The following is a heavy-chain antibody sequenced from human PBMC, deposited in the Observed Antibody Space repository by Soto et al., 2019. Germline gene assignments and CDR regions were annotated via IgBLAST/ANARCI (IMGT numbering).Heavy chain of an antibody. CDR2: IIPIFGTA. D-gene: IGHD3-10*01. V-gene: IGHV1-69*01. J-gene: IGHJ4*02. Sequence: QVQLVQSGAEVKKPGSSVKVSCKASGGTFSSYAISWVRQAPGQGLGWMGGIIPIFGTANYAQKFQGRVTITADESTSTAYMELSSLRSEDTAVYYCAREDYYGSGSYAQGDYWGQGTLVTVSS. CDR3: AREDYYGSGSYAQGDY. CDR1: GGTFSSYA.